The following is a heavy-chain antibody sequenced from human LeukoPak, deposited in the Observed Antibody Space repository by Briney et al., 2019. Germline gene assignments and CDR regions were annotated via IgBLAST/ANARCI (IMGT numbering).Heavy chain of an antibody. D-gene: IGHD1-26*01. CDR3: ANSRPGYSTYYYFYMAV. V-gene: IGHV3-23*01. J-gene: IGHJ6*03. CDR2: ISGSGGST. CDR1: GFTFNNYA. Sequence: GGSLRLSCAASGFTFNNYALTWVRQAPGKGLEWVSSISGSGGSTYYADSVKGRFTISRDNSNNTLYLQLNSLRVEDTAVYFCANSRPGYSTYYYFYMAVWGKGTTVTVSS.